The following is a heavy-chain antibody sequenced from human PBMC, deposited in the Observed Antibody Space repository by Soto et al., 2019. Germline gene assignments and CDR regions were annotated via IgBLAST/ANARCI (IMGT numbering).Heavy chain of an antibody. CDR1: GFTFSNAW. D-gene: IGHD4-4*01. CDR2: INSDGSRT. J-gene: IGHJ4*02. CDR3: ARETYRGFYFDY. Sequence: EVQLVESGGGLVKPGGSLRLSCAASGFTFSNAWMSWVRQAPGKGLEWVGRINSDGSRTSYADSVTGRFTISRDNAKNTLYLQMNSLRVEDTALYYCARETYRGFYFDYWGQGTLVTVSS. V-gene: IGHV3-74*01.